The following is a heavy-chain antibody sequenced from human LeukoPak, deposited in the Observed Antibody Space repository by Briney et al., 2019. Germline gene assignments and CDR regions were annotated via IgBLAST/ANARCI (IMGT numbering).Heavy chain of an antibody. CDR3: ARDGHCSGGSCYSVAFDY. CDR2: IIPIFGTA. Sequence: GSSVKVSCKASGGTFSSYAISWVRQAPGQGLEWMGGIIPIFGTANYAQKFQGRVTITADKSTSTACMELSSLRSEDTAVYYCARDGHCSGGSCYSVAFDYWGQGTLVTVSS. V-gene: IGHV1-69*06. D-gene: IGHD2-15*01. CDR1: GGTFSSYA. J-gene: IGHJ4*02.